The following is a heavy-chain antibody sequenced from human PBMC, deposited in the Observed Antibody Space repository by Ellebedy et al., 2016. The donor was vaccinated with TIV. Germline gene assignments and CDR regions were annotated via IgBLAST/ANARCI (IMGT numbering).Heavy chain of an antibody. CDR3: TRFEIISGGGYGMDV. CDR1: GFTFSRYD. CDR2: IDNAGDT. Sequence: GESLKISXAASGFTFSRYDMHWVRQSTRKGLEWVASIDNAGDTYYPGSVKGRFTISRENAKNSLYLQMNSLRVEGTAVYYCTRFEIISGGGYGMDVWGQGTTVTVSS. J-gene: IGHJ6*02. D-gene: IGHD3-16*01. V-gene: IGHV3-13*01.